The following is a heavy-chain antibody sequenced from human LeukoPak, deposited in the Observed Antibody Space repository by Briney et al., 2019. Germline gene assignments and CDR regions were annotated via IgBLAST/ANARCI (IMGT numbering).Heavy chain of an antibody. Sequence: SETLSLTCTVSGGSISSGGYYWSWIRQHPGKGLEWIGYIYYSGSTYYNPSLKSRVTISVDTSKNQFSLKLSSVTAADTAVYYCARDDAVAGTDGGLDYWGQGTLDTVSS. D-gene: IGHD6-19*01. CDR3: ARDDAVAGTDGGLDY. CDR1: GGSISSGGYY. J-gene: IGHJ4*02. CDR2: IYYSGST. V-gene: IGHV4-31*03.